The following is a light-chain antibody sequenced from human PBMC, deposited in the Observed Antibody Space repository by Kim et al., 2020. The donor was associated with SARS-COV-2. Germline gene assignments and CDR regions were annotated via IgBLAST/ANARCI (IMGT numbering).Light chain of an antibody. Sequence: KTVAVTGTAHTGSIASNDVQWYQERPGSAPTTVIYEDNQRPSRVPDRFSGSIDSSSNSASLTISGLKTEDEADYDCQSYDSSIPWLFGGGTQLTVL. V-gene: IGLV6-57*02. CDR2: EDN. CDR3: QSYDSSIPWL. CDR1: TGSIASND. J-gene: IGLJ3*02.